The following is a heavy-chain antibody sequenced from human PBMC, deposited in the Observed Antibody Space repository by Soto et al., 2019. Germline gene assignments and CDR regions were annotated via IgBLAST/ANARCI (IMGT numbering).Heavy chain of an antibody. D-gene: IGHD2-2*02. J-gene: IGHJ4*02. V-gene: IGHV4-61*08. CDR1: GASVTSAGYY. CDR2: VSSTGST. CDR3: ARYCSNTNCYMLDY. Sequence: QLQESGPGLVRPSETLSLICTVSGASVTSAGYYWSWIRQPPGKGLEWIGYVSSTGSTIYNSPLKSRGTMSLDMPKNQFSLRLDSVTAAATAVYYCARYCSNTNCYMLDYWGQGTLVTASS.